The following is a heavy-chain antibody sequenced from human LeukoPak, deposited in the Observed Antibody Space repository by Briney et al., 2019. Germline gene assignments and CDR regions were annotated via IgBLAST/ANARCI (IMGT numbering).Heavy chain of an antibody. Sequence: SETLSLTCTVSGGSISSSSYYWGWIRQPPGKGLEWIGYIYYSGSTNYNPSLKSRVTISVDTSKNQFSLKLSSVTAADTAVYYCARGWFGELSAFDIWGQGTMVTVSS. CDR2: IYYSGST. J-gene: IGHJ3*02. CDR1: GGSISSSSYY. CDR3: ARGWFGELSAFDI. V-gene: IGHV4-61*05. D-gene: IGHD3-10*01.